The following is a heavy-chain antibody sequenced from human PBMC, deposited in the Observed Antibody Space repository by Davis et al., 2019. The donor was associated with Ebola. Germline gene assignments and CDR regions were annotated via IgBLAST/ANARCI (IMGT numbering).Heavy chain of an antibody. J-gene: IGHJ3*02. CDR2: INPNSGGT. CDR3: ARLGGSSVAFDI. Sequence: ASVKVSCKASGYTFTGYYMHWVRQAPGQGLEWMGRINPNSGGTNYAQKFQGRVTISVDTSKNQFSLKLSSVTAADTAVYYCARLGGSSVAFDIWGQGTMVTVSS. V-gene: IGHV1-2*06. D-gene: IGHD6-6*01. CDR1: GYTFTGYY.